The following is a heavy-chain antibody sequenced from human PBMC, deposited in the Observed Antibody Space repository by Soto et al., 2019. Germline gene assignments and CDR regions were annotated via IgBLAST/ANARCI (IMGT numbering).Heavy chain of an antibody. D-gene: IGHD3-22*01. Sequence: GESLKISGKGSGYSFTSYWIGWVRQMPGKGREWMGIIYPGDSDTRYSPSFQGQVTISADKSISTAYLQWSSLKASATAMYYCARLNVVGSVNYSSYGMDVWGQGTMVTVS. CDR1: GYSFTSYW. J-gene: IGHJ6*01. CDR3: ARLNVVGSVNYSSYGMDV. CDR2: IYPGDSDT. V-gene: IGHV5-51*01.